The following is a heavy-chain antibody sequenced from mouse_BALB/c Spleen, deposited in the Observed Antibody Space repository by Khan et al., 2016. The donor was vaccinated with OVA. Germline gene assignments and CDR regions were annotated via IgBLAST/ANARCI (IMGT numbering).Heavy chain of an antibody. V-gene: IGHV1S130*01. D-gene: IGHD1-1*02. J-gene: IGHJ4*01. CDR1: GYTFTSSW. CDR2: IHPDSGNT. Sequence: QVQLKQSGSVLVRPGASVKLSCKASGYTFTSSWMHWAKQRPGQGLEWIGEIHPDSGNTNYNEKFKGKASLPVSTSSSTASVDLSSLTSEDSAVYSCARVRYYGYAMDYWGQGTSVTVSS. CDR3: ARVRYYGYAMDY.